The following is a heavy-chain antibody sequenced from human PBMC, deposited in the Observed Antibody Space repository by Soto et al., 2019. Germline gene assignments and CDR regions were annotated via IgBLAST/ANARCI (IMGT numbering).Heavy chain of an antibody. CDR1: GGSVNSGNYY. Sequence: QVQLQQWGAGLLKPSETLSLTCAVFGGSVNSGNYYWSWIRQPPGQGLEWIGEMSHSGGTHFNPSLKSRVTISVDTSKNQFSRKMSSVTAADTALYYCARVERGTATTVVDAFDICGPGTMVTVSS. J-gene: IGHJ3*02. V-gene: IGHV4-34*01. CDR2: MSHSGGT. CDR3: ARVERGTATTVVDAFDI. D-gene: IGHD1-1*01.